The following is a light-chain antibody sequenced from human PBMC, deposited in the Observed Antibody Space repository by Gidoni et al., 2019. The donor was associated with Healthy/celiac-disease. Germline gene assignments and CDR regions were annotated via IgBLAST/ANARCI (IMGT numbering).Light chain of an antibody. CDR3: QQSYSTPL. Sequence: DIQTTQSPSSLSASVGDRVTITCRASQSISSYLNWYQQKPGKAPKLLIYAASSLQSGVPSRFRGSGSGTDFTLTISSLQPEDFATYYCQQSYSTPLFXPXTKVDIK. CDR2: AAS. J-gene: IGKJ3*01. CDR1: QSISSY. V-gene: IGKV1-39*01.